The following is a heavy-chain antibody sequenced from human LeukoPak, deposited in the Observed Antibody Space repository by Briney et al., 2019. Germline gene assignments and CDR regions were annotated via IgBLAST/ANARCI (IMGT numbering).Heavy chain of an antibody. CDR2: IYTSGST. J-gene: IGHJ4*02. Sequence: PSETLSLTCTVSGVSISSYHWSWLRQPAGKGLEWIGRIYTSGSTNYNPSLKSRFTMSVDTSKNQFSLKLSSVTAAVAVVYYCARDSPDYYGSGDDYWGQGTLVTVSS. D-gene: IGHD3-10*01. CDR1: GVSISSYH. CDR3: ARDSPDYYGSGDDY. V-gene: IGHV4-4*07.